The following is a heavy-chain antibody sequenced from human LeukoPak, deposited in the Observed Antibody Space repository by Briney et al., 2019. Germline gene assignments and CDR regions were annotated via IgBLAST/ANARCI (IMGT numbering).Heavy chain of an antibody. CDR3: ARLTAYGYYYMDV. V-gene: IGHV3-30*02. CDR1: GFTFSSYG. Sequence: GGSLRLSRAASGFTFSSYGMHWVRQAPGKGLEWVAFIRYDGSNKYYADSVKGRFTISRDNSKNTLYQQMNSLRAEDTAVYYCARLTAYGYYYMDVWGKGTTVTVSS. D-gene: IGHD2-21*02. J-gene: IGHJ6*03. CDR2: IRYDGSNK.